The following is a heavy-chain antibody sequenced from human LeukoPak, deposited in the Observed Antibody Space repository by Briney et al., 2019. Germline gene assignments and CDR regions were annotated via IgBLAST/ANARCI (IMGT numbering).Heavy chain of an antibody. D-gene: IGHD3-22*01. J-gene: IGHJ4*02. CDR3: ASTGGRGYYDSSGYLSLFDY. Sequence: SVKGSCKASGGTFSSYAISWVRQAPGQGLEWMGGIIPIFGTANYAQKFQGRVTITADESTSTAYMELSSLRSEDTAVYYRASTGGRGYYDSSGYLSLFDYWGQGTLVTVSS. CDR1: GGTFSSYA. CDR2: IIPIFGTA. V-gene: IGHV1-69*13.